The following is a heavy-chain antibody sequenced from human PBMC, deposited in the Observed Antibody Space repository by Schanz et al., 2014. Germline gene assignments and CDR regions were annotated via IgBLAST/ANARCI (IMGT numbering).Heavy chain of an antibody. Sequence: EVQLVESGGGLVQPGGSLRLSCAASGFTFSSYAMSWVRQAPGKGLEWVSTINGSGGSTYYADSVKGRFTISRDNSKNTLYLQMNSLRAEDTAVYYCAKDKDKRRHYFGSGSYHASFDCWGQGTLVTVSS. CDR1: GFTFSSYA. D-gene: IGHD3-10*01. CDR2: INGSGGST. J-gene: IGHJ4*02. V-gene: IGHV3-23*04. CDR3: AKDKDKRRHYFGSGSYHASFDC.